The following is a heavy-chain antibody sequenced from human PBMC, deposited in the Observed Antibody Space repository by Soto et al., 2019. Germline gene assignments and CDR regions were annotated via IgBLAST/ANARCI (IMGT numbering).Heavy chain of an antibody. CDR3: AKARHSTSWYGLEADF. Sequence: QVQLVESGGGVVQTGRSLRLSCAASGFIFSDYAMHWVRQAPGKGLEWVAVISYGGDSKYYADSVRGRFAISRDNLKNTLDLQMNSLNPEDTAMYHCAKARHSTSWYGLEADFWGQGTLVTVSS. J-gene: IGHJ4*02. CDR1: GFIFSDYA. D-gene: IGHD6-13*01. CDR2: ISYGGDSK. V-gene: IGHV3-30*09.